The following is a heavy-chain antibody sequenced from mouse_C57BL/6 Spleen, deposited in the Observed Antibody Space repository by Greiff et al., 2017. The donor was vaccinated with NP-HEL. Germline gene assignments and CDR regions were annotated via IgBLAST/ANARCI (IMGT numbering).Heavy chain of an antibody. CDR2: IDPSDSYT. CDR1: GYTFTSYW. V-gene: IGHV1-69*01. CDR3: ARRYGSSYYFDY. D-gene: IGHD1-1*01. Sequence: QVQLQQPGAELVKPGASVKMSCKASGYTFTSYWITWVKQRPGQGLEWIGEIDPSDSYTNYNQKFKGKSTLTVDKSSSTAYMQLSSLTSEDSAVYYCARRYGSSYYFDYWGQGTTLTVSS. J-gene: IGHJ2*01.